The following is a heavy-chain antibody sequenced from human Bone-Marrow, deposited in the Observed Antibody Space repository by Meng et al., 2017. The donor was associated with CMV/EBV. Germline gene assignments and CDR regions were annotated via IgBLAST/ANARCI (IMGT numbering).Heavy chain of an antibody. CDR1: GFTFSSYS. V-gene: IGHV3-48*04. J-gene: IGHJ6*02. CDR3: ASHYYYYYGMDV. Sequence: GESLKISCAASGFTFSSYSMNWVRQAPGKGLEWVSCISSSSSTIYYADSVKGRFTISRDNAKNSLYLQMNSLRAEDTAVYYCASHYYYYYGMDVWGQGTTATVSS. CDR2: ISSSSSTI.